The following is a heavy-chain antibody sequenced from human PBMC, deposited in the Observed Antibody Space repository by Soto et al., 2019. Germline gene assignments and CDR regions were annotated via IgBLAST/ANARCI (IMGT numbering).Heavy chain of an antibody. Sequence: QITLKESGPTLVKPTQPLTLTCTFSGFSLSTTAEGVGWIRQPPGKALEWLALIYWDDDKRYSAPLKSRLTMTKDTSKNQVVLTMTNVDPVDTATYYCAHGSCSSADCYPNPYLDYWGQGILVTVSS. CDR1: GFSLSTTAEG. V-gene: IGHV2-5*02. D-gene: IGHD2-2*01. CDR2: IYWDDDK. J-gene: IGHJ4*02. CDR3: AHGSCSSADCYPNPYLDY.